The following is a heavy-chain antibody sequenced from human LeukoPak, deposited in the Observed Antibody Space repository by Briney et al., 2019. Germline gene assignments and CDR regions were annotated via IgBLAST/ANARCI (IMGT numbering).Heavy chain of an antibody. J-gene: IGHJ4*02. Sequence: PGGSLRLSCAASRFTFSSLSMNWVRQAPGKGLEWVSYISPSSSTISYADSVKGRFTISRDNAKNSLYLQMNSLRAEDTAVYYCVRDGWDYWGQGTLVTVSS. CDR3: VRDGWDY. CDR1: RFTFSSLS. D-gene: IGHD6-19*01. V-gene: IGHV3-48*04. CDR2: ISPSSSTI.